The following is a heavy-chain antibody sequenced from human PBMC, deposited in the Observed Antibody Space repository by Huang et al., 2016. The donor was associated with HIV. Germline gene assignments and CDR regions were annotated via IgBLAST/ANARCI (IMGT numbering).Heavy chain of an antibody. CDR1: GFTFSNFG. J-gene: IGHJ4*02. Sequence: QVHLVESGGGVVQPGGSLRLSCAASGFTFSNFGMHWVRHAPGKGLEWVGFIRHDGRNNVYADSMTGRFTIARDNTQDTLFLEMKTVKSEDTAIYYCAKDEKFFCSGGSCFSSNIDYWGQGTLVTVSS. V-gene: IGHV3-30*02. D-gene: IGHD2-8*02. CDR2: IRHDGRNN. CDR3: AKDEKFFCSGGSCFSSNIDY.